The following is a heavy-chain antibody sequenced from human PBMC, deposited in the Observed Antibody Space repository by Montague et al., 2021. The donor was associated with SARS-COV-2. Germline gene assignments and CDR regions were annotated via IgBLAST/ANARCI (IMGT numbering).Heavy chain of an antibody. Sequence: SETLSLTCAVYGGSFSGHYWSWIRQPPGKGLEWIGEINHSGSPKYNPSLKSRVILLVDTSKNQSSLKLSSVTAADTAVYYCARGQDGVNMVLVVLGFYYYMDVWGKGTTVTVSS. CDR1: GGSFSGHY. D-gene: IGHD3-22*01. CDR2: INHSGSP. CDR3: ARGQDGVNMVLVVLGFYYYMDV. J-gene: IGHJ6*03. V-gene: IGHV4-34*01.